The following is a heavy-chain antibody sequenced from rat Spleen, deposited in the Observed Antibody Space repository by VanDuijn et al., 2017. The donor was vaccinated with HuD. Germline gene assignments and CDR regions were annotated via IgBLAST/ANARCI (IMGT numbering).Heavy chain of an antibody. CDR1: GFTFNNHW. J-gene: IGHJ2*01. D-gene: IGHD1-1*01. CDR2: LTNTGGST. CDR3: ASLLQWSPFDY. V-gene: IGHV5-31*01. Sequence: EVQLVESGGGLVQPGRSLKLSCVASGFTFNNHWMTWIRQAPGKGLEWVASLTNTGGSTYYRDSVKGRFTVSRDNAKSTLYLQIDSLRSEDTATYYCASLLQWSPFDYWGQGVMVTVSS.